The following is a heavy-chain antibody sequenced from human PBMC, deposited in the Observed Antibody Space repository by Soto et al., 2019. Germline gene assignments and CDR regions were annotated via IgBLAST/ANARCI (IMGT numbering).Heavy chain of an antibody. CDR1: GFTFSSYE. J-gene: IGHJ4*02. D-gene: IGHD1-26*01. CDR3: ARDSTLEPIVGAKAIDY. CDR2: ISSSGSTI. V-gene: IGHV3-48*03. Sequence: GGSLRLSCAASGFTFSSYEMNWVRQAPGKGLEWVSYISSSGSTIYYADSVKGRFTISRDNAKNSLYLQMNSLRAEDTAVYYCARDSTLEPIVGAKAIDYWGQGTLVTVSS.